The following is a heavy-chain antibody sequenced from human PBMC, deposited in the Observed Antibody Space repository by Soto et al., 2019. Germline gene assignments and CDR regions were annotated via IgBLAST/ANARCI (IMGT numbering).Heavy chain of an antibody. J-gene: IGHJ6*02. CDR3: AKDHHDSSGHYYYYYYGMDV. CDR2: ISYDGSNK. D-gene: IGHD3-22*01. Sequence: QVQLVEAGGGVVQPGRSLRLSCAASGFTFSSYGMHWVRQAPGKGLEWVAVISYDGSNKYYADSVKGRFTISRDNSKNTLYLQMHSLRAEDTAVYYCAKDHHDSSGHYYYYYYGMDVWGQGTTVTVYS. CDR1: GFTFSSYG. V-gene: IGHV3-30*18.